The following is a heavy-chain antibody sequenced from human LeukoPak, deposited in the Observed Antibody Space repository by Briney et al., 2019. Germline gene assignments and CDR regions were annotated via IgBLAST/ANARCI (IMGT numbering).Heavy chain of an antibody. CDR3: ARHVRFGELCWFDP. J-gene: IGHJ5*02. CDR2: IYNTVST. CDR1: RGSISSSSYY. V-gene: IGHV4-39*01. D-gene: IGHD3-10*01. Sequence: PSETLSVTCMLPRGSISSSSYYWGWIRLPPGEWLEWIGSIYNTVSTYYNPSFKSRVTISVDTSKTPFSLKLSSVTATYTPVFYCARHVRFGELCWFDPWGQGTLVTLSS.